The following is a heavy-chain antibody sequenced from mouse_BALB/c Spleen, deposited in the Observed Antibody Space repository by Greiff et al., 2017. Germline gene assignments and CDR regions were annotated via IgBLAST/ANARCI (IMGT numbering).Heavy chain of an antibody. CDR2: IDPANGNT. V-gene: IGHV14-3*02. Sequence: VQLQQSGAELVKPGASVKLSCTASGFNIKDTYMHWVQQRPEQGLEWIGRIDPANGNTKYDPKFQGKATITADTSYNTAYLQLSSLTSEDTAVYYCASHYGISYYAIDYWGQGTSVTVSS. CDR3: ASHYGISYYAIDY. CDR1: GFNIKDTY. D-gene: IGHD1-1*01. J-gene: IGHJ4*01.